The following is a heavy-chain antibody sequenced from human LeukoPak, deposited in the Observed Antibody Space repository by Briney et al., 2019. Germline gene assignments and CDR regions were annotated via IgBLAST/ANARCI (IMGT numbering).Heavy chain of an antibody. CDR3: ARADSVPAGDYHYWYMDV. V-gene: IGHV1-2*02. J-gene: IGHJ6*03. CDR2: SKPNSGYT. CDR1: GFTLTDY. D-gene: IGHD2-2*01. Sequence: ASVKVSCKASGFTLTDYIHWVRQDPRQGLQWMGLSKPNSGYTDYAQKFQGRVTMTRDTSISTVYMELSSLRSDDTAVYYCARADSVPAGDYHYWYMDVWGKGTSVTVSS.